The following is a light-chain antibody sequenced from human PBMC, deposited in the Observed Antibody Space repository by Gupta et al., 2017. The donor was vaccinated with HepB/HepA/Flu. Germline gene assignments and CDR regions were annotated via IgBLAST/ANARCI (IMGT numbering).Light chain of an antibody. CDR1: QSLLNSDDGNTY. Sequence: DIVITQPPLSLPVTPGEPASISCRASQSLLNSDDGNTYLDWYLQKPGQSPHLLIYTLSSRASGVPDRVSGSGSGTDFTLKISWVEAADVGVYYCLQRLEFPYTFGQGTKLEI. J-gene: IGKJ2*01. CDR3: LQRLEFPYT. V-gene: IGKV2-40*01. CDR2: TLS.